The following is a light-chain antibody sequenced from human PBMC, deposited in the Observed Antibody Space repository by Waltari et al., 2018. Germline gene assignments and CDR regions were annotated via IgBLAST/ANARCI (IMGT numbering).Light chain of an antibody. Sequence: EIVLTQSPGTLSLSPGQRATLPCRASQSVSSSYLAWYQQKPGQAPRLLIYGASSRAIGIPDRFSGSGSGTDFTLTISRLEPEDFAVYYCQQYGTSRTFGQGTKVEIK. CDR2: GAS. J-gene: IGKJ1*01. CDR1: QSVSSSY. CDR3: QQYGTSRT. V-gene: IGKV3-20*01.